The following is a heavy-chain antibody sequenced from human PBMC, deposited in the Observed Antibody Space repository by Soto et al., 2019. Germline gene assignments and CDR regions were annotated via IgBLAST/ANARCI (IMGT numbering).Heavy chain of an antibody. D-gene: IGHD5-18*01. CDR2: ISYDGSNR. V-gene: IGHV3-30*18. CDR3: AKDRMVTYYFYGMDV. CDR1: GDSGFSFSSFG. Sequence: VQVVESGGGVVQPGGSLRLSCAASGDSGFSFSSFGMLWVRQAPGKGLERVAVISYDGSNRHFADSVKGRFTVSRDKAFLTVYLQRNSLRPNDTAVYYCAKDRMVTYYFYGMDVGGQGTAVTVSS. J-gene: IGHJ6*02.